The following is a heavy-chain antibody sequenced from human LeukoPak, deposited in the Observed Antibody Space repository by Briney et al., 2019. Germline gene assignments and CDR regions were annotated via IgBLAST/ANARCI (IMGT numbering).Heavy chain of an antibody. CDR3: ARQTEYASGHY. CDR1: GYSFTSYW. J-gene: IGHJ4*02. V-gene: IGHV5-51*01. D-gene: IGHD3-10*01. Sequence: GESLKISCKGIGYSFTSYWIGWVRQMPGKGLEWMGSVYPGDSDTRYSPSFQGKVTISADKATKTAYLQWSSLQASDTAIYYCARQTEYASGHYWGQGTQVTVSS. CDR2: VYPGDSDT.